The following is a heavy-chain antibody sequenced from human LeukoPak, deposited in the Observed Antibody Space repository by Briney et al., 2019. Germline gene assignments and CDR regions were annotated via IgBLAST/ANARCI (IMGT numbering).Heavy chain of an antibody. V-gene: IGHV4-59*01. J-gene: IGHJ4*02. CDR2: IYYSGST. CDR1: GGSIGSYY. CDR3: AEGTTNY. D-gene: IGHD4-17*01. Sequence: PSETLSLTCTVSGGSIGSYYWSWIRQPPGKGLEWIGYIYYSGSTNYNPSLKSRVTISVDTSKNQFSLKLSSVTAADTAVYYCAEGTTNYWGQGTLVTVSS.